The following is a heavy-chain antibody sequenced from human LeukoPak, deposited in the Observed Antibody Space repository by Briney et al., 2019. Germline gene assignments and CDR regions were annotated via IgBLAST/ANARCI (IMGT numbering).Heavy chain of an antibody. D-gene: IGHD3-22*01. CDR1: GFTFSSYA. CDR2: ISGSGGST. CDR3: AKTPITMIVVRGFDP. Sequence: GGSLRPSCAASGFTFSSYAMSWVRQAPGKGLEWVSAISGSGGSTYYADSVKGRFTISRDNSKNTLYLQMNSLRAEDTAVYYCAKTPITMIVVRGFDPWGQGTLVTVSS. J-gene: IGHJ5*02. V-gene: IGHV3-23*01.